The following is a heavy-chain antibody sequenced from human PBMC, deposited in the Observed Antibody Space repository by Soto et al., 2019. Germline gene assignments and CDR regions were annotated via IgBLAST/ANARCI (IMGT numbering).Heavy chain of an antibody. J-gene: IGHJ4*02. CDR3: ARGKGAGATWRACYY. CDR1: GFTFSKYA. V-gene: IGHV3-23*01. Sequence: GGSLRLSCAASGFTFSKYAMTWARQAPGKGLEWVSAISYNGGGTYYVDSVKGRFTISRDNSKNTLYLQMNSLRAEDTAVYYCARGKGAGATWRACYYWGQGTLVTVSS. CDR2: ISYNGGGT. D-gene: IGHD1-26*01.